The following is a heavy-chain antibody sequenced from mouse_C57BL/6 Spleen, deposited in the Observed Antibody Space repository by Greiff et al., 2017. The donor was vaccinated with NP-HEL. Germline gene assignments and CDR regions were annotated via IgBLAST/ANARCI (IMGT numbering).Heavy chain of an antibody. CDR3: ARRDYYGSSFLDY. CDR2: INPSNGGT. J-gene: IGHJ2*01. Sequence: QVHVKQPGTELVKPGASVKLSCKASGYTFTSYWMHWVKQRPGQGLEWIGNINPSNGGTNYNEKFKSKATLTVDKSSSTAYMQLSSLTSEDSAVYYCARRDYYGSSFLDYWGQGTTLTVSS. D-gene: IGHD1-1*01. CDR1: GYTFTSYW. V-gene: IGHV1-53*01.